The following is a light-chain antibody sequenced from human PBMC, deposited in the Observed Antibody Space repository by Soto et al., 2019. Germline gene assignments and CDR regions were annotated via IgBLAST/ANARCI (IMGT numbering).Light chain of an antibody. CDR2: TND. CDR1: SGFVGSNT. J-gene: IGLJ1*01. CDR3: SSWDDNLDAVV. V-gene: IGLV1-44*01. Sequence: QSVLAQPASVSGSPGQSITISCTGTSGFVGSNTVNWYQQLPGTAPKLLIYTNDQRPSGVPDRFSGSRSGTSASLAISGLQFEDEADYHCSSWDDNLDAVVFGAGTKVTVL.